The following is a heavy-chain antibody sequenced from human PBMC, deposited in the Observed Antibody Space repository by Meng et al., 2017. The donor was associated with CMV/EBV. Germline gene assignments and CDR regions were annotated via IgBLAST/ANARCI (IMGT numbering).Heavy chain of an antibody. J-gene: IGHJ6*02. D-gene: IGHD3-3*01. CDR2: ISSSSSYI. CDR3: ARDSRDYDFWSGRRRYYYYGMDV. V-gene: IGHV3-21*01. CDR1: GFTFSSYS. Sequence: GESLKISCAASGFTFSSYSMNWVRQAPGKVLEWVSSISSSSSYIYYADSVKGRFTISRDNAKNSLYLQMNSLRAEDTAVYYCARDSRDYDFWSGRRRYYYYGMDVWGQGTTVTVSS.